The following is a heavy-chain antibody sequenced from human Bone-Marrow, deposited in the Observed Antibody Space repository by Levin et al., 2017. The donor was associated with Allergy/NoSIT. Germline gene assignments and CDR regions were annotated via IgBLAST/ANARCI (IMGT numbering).Heavy chain of an antibody. J-gene: IGHJ4*02. D-gene: IGHD3-10*01. CDR2: TYHSGST. V-gene: IGHV4-30-2*01. CDR1: GGSISSGGYS. CDR3: AKSLWFGAYFDY. Sequence: SETLSLTCAVSGGSISSGGYSWSWIRQPPGKGLEWIGYTYHSGSTYYNPSLKSRVTISMDRSKNHFSLNLTSVTAADTAVYFCAKSLWFGAYFDYWGQGTLVTVSS.